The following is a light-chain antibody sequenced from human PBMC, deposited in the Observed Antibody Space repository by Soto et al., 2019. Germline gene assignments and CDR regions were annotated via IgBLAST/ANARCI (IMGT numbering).Light chain of an antibody. CDR3: SSYITNSVV. CDR1: SSDVGGYNF. Sequence: QSALTQPASVSGSPGQSITISCTGTSSDVGGYNFVSWYQQHPGKAPKLMIYDVSNRPSGVSNRFSGSKSGNTASLTISGLQAEDEADYYCSSYITNSVVFGGGTKLTVL. V-gene: IGLV2-14*03. CDR2: DVS. J-gene: IGLJ2*01.